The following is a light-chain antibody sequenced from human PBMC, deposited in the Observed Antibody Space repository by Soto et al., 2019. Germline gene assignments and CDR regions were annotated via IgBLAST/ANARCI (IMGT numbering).Light chain of an antibody. V-gene: IGLV2-8*01. CDR3: TSYAGSNSYV. CDR1: SSDIGGYTY. J-gene: IGLJ1*01. CDR2: EVS. Sequence: QSALTQPPSASGSPGQSVTISCTGTSSDIGGYTYVSWYQHHPGKAHKLMIYEVSKRPSGVPDRFSGYKSGNTASLTVSGLQAEDEADYYCTSYAGSNSYVFGTGTKLTVL.